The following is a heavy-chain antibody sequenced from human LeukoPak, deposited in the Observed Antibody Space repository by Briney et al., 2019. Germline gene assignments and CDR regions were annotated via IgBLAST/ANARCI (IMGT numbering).Heavy chain of an antibody. CDR1: GFTFSTYS. D-gene: IGHD3/OR15-3a*01. Sequence: GGSLRLSCAASGFTFSTYSMNWVGQAPGKGLEWVSSISSDSNYIYYADSLKGRFTISRDNAKNSLYLQMISLRAEDTAVYYCARVAFGLYVMDVWGQGTTVTVSS. J-gene: IGHJ6*02. V-gene: IGHV3-21*01. CDR2: ISSDSNYI. CDR3: ARVAFGLYVMDV.